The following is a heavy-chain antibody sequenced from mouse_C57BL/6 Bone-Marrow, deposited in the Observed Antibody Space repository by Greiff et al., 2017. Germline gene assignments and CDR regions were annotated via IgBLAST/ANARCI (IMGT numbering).Heavy chain of an antibody. CDR2: IDPEIGDT. V-gene: IGHV14-4*01. Sequence: EVQLQQSGAELVRPGASVKLSCTASGFNIKDDYIHWVKQRPEQGLEWIGWIDPEIGDTEYASKFQGKATITSDTSSNTAYLQLSSLTSEDTAVYYCPAFDGKYFDFWGQGTPLTVAS. CDR3: PAFDGKYFDF. CDR1: GFNIKDDY. J-gene: IGHJ2*01. D-gene: IGHD2-1*01.